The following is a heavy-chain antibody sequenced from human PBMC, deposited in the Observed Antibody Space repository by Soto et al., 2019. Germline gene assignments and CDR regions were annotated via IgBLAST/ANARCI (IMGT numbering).Heavy chain of an antibody. CDR2: IYYSGST. V-gene: IGHV4-61*01. J-gene: IGHJ4*02. CDR1: GGSVSSGSYY. CDR3: ARVTIVLGIAETWLFY. Sequence: PSETLSLTCTVSGGSVSSGSYYWSWIRQPPGKGLEWIGYIYYSGSTNYNPSLKSRVTISVDTSKNQFSLKLSSVTAADTAVYYSARVTIVLGIAETWLFYWGQGILVTVSS. D-gene: IGHD6-13*01.